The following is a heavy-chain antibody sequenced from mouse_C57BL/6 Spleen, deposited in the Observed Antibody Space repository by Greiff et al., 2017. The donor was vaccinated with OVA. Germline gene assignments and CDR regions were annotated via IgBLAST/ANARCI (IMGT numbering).Heavy chain of an antibody. CDR2: IRSKSNNYAT. D-gene: IGHD1-1*01. CDR1: GFSFNTYA. CDR3: VRHGSNYEGYCAMDY. V-gene: IGHV10-1*01. J-gene: IGHJ4*01. Sequence: EVMLVESGGGLVQPKGSLKLSCAASGFSFNTYAMNWVRQAPGKGLEWVARIRSKSNNYATYYADSVKDRFTISRDDSESMLYLQMNNLKTEDTAMYYCVRHGSNYEGYCAMDYWGQGTSVTVSS.